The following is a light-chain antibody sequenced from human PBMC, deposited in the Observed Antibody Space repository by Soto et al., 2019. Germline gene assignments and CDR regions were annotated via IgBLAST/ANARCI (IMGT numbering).Light chain of an antibody. CDR3: QQRMNWPLT. Sequence: IVLTQSPATLSLSPGERATLSCRASQTVSSYLLWYQQKPGQAPRLLIYDASNRATGVPARFTGSGSETDFTLTISSLEPEDFAVYYCQQRMNWPLTFGQGARLEIK. CDR2: DAS. V-gene: IGKV3-11*01. CDR1: QTVSSY. J-gene: IGKJ5*01.